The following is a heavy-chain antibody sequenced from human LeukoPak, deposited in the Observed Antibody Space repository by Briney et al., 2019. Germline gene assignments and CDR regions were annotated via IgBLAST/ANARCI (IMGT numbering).Heavy chain of an antibody. CDR1: GFTFSSYS. V-gene: IGHV3-21*01. CDR3: ARDYYDILTGYSLTASGFDY. J-gene: IGHJ4*02. CDR2: ISSSSSYI. Sequence: GGSLRLSCAASGFTFSSYSMNWVRQAPGKGLEWVSSISSSSSYIYYADSVKGRFTISRDNAKNSLYLQMNSLRAEDTAVYYCARDYYDILTGYSLTASGFDYWGQGTLVTVSS. D-gene: IGHD3-9*01.